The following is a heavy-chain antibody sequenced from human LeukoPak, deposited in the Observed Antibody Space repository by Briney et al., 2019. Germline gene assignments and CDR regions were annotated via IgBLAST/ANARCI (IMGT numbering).Heavy chain of an antibody. J-gene: IGHJ5*02. CDR3: ARQEQQLIYNWFDP. CDR2: IYYSGST. V-gene: IGHV4-59*01. Sequence: SETLSLTCAVSGGSISSYYWSWIRQPPGKGLEWIGYIYYSGSTNYNPSLKSRVTISVDTSKNQFSLKLSSVTAADTAVYYCARQEQQLIYNWFDPWGQGTLVTVSS. CDR1: GGSISSYY. D-gene: IGHD6-13*01.